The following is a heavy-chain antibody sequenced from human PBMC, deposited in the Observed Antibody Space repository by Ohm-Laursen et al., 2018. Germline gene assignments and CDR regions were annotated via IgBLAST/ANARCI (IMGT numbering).Heavy chain of an antibody. J-gene: IGHJ2*01. V-gene: IGHV4-59*13. D-gene: IGHD5-24*01. CDR1: GGSISNNY. CDR2: IYYIGST. CDR3: ARDWKDGYSNYWYFDL. Sequence: SETLSLTCTVSGGSISNNYWSWIRQPPGKGLEWIGYIYYIGSTNYNPSLKSRVTISVDTSKNQFSLKLTSVTAADTAVYYCARDWKDGYSNYWYFDLWGRGTLVTVSS.